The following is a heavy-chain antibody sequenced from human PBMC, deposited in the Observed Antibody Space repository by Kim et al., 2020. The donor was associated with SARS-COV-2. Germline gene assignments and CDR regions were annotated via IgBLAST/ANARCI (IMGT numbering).Heavy chain of an antibody. V-gene: IGHV2-70*01. J-gene: IGHJ4*02. D-gene: IGHD7-27*01. CDR3: ARMRHDWGGFDY. Sequence: YYSTSLKTRLTISKDTSKNQVVLTMTNMDPVDTATYYCARMRHDWGGFDYWGQGTLVTVSS.